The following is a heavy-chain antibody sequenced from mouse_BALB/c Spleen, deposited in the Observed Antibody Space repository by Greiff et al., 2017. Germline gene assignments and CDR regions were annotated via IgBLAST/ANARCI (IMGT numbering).Heavy chain of an antibody. Sequence: EVKLMESGGGLVKPGGSLKLSCAASGFTFSDYYMYWVRQTPEKRLEWVATISDGGSYTYYPDSVKGRFTIYRDNAKNNLYLQMSSLKSEDTAMYYCARGSTMITLDYWGQGTTLTVSS. CDR3: ARGSTMITLDY. D-gene: IGHD2-4*01. J-gene: IGHJ2*01. CDR1: GFTFSDYY. V-gene: IGHV5-4*02. CDR2: ISDGGSYT.